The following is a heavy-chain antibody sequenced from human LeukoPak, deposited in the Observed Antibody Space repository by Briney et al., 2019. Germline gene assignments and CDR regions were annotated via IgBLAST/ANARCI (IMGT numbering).Heavy chain of an antibody. Sequence: AGSLRLSCAASGFSLPATYMNWIRQVPGPGPELVSYISGDGTSIFYADSVKGRFTVSRDLAKNSLHLQMTSLRVEDTAVYYCAREAVRSWGVPDYWGQGMLVTVSS. CDR2: ISGDGTSI. J-gene: IGHJ4*02. CDR3: AREAVRSWGVPDY. D-gene: IGHD3-16*01. V-gene: IGHV3-11*01. CDR1: GFSLPATY.